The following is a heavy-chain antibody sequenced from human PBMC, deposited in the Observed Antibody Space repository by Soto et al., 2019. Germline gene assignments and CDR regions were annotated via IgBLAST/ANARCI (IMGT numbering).Heavy chain of an antibody. J-gene: IGHJ4*02. CDR2: ISSSSSTI. CDR3: AREALGIWYDFDY. CDR1: GFTFSTYS. D-gene: IGHD2-8*01. Sequence: EVQLVESGGGLVQPGGSLRLSCAASGFTFSTYSMNWVRQAPGKGLEWVSYISSSSSTIYYVDSVKGRLTISRDNAKNSLYLQMNSLRDEDTAVYYCAREALGIWYDFDYWGQGTLVTVSS. V-gene: IGHV3-48*02.